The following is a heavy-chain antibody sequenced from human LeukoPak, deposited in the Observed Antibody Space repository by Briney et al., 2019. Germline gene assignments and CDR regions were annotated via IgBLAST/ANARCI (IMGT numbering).Heavy chain of an antibody. CDR3: ARDFCSGDGYIYWYFGP. J-gene: IGHJ2*01. D-gene: IGHD5-24*01. CDR1: GFTFSSYA. CDR2: ISSNGGST. Sequence: PGGSLRLSCAASGFTFSSYAMHWVRQAPGKGLEYVSSISSNGGSTYYANSVKGRFTISRDNSKNTLYLQMGSLRAEDMAVYYCARDFCSGDGYIYWYFGPWGRGTLVTVSS. V-gene: IGHV3-64*01.